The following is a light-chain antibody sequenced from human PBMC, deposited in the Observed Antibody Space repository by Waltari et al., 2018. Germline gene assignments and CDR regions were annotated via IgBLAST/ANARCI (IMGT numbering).Light chain of an antibody. CDR2: VAS. V-gene: IGKV3-20*01. J-gene: IGKJ2*01. CDR3: QQYCSSPPYT. CDR1: QSVSSSY. Sequence: EIELTQSPGTLSLSPGERAPLSCMAGQSVSSSYLAWYQQKPGQAPRLLIYVASSRATGIPDRFSGSGSGTDFARTISGREPEDFALYYCQQYCSSPPYTLGQGNKLEIK.